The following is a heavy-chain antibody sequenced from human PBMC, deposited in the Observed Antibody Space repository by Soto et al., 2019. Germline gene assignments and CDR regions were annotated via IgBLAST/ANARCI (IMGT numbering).Heavy chain of an antibody. Sequence: SETLSLTCTVSGGSISSSSYYWGWIRQPPGKGLEWIGSIYYSGSTYYNPSLKSRVTISVDTSKNQFSLKLSSVTAADTAVYYCARLGYCSGGSCLSYYYYYMDVWGKGTTVTVSS. CDR1: GGSISSSSYY. CDR2: IYYSGST. D-gene: IGHD2-15*01. J-gene: IGHJ6*03. CDR3: ARLGYCSGGSCLSYYYYYMDV. V-gene: IGHV4-39*01.